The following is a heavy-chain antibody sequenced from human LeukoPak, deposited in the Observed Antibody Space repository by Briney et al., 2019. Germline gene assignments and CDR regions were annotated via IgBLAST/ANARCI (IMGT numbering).Heavy chain of an antibody. Sequence: GGSLRLSCAASGFTVSSKYMSWVRQAPGKGLEWVSVIYSDGNTYYADSVKGRFIISRDNSKNTLYLQMNSLRAEDTAVYYCARYDSSWYYFDYWGRGTLVTVSS. CDR3: ARYDSSWYYFDY. V-gene: IGHV3-53*01. J-gene: IGHJ4*02. CDR2: IYSDGNT. D-gene: IGHD6-13*01. CDR1: GFTVSSKY.